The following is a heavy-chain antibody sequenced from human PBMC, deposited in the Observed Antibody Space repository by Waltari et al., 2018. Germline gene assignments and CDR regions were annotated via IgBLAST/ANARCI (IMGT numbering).Heavy chain of an antibody. CDR2: THHDGTT. J-gene: IGHJ4*02. Sequence: QESGPGLVKPSETLSLTCAVFGHSIRSEYFWGWIRQPPGKGLEWIGTTHHDGTTFYSPSLQNRITISLDTSNNQFSLRLRSMTAADTAVYYCAAVAWHYSVRIDYWGQGTLVTVSS. D-gene: IGHD6-19*01. CDR1: GHSIRSEYF. V-gene: IGHV4-38-2*01. CDR3: AAVAWHYSVRIDY.